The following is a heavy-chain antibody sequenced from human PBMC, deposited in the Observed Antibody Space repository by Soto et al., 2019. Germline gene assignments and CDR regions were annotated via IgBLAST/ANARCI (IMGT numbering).Heavy chain of an antibody. D-gene: IGHD3-10*01. V-gene: IGHV4-30-2*01. CDR1: RGSIGYGGYS. Sequence: SETLSLTCAVSRGSIGYGGYSWSWIRQPPGKGLEWIGFIYHTGSTYYNPSLESRVTISVDRSKNQLYLSLSSVTAADTAVYYCARDNTGSLDSWGQGTLVTLS. CDR3: ARDNTGSLDS. J-gene: IGHJ5*01. CDR2: IYHTGST.